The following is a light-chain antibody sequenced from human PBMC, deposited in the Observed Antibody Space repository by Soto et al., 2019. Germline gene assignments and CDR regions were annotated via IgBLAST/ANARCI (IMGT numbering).Light chain of an antibody. Sequence: VLTQPPSVSAAPGQKVTISCSGSSSNIGNNYVSWYQQLPGTAPKLLIYENNKRPSGIPDRFSGSKSGTSATLGITGLQTGDEADYYCGTWDSSLSAGVFGGGTKLTVL. CDR1: SSNIGNNY. V-gene: IGLV1-51*02. CDR3: GTWDSSLSAGV. CDR2: ENN. J-gene: IGLJ3*02.